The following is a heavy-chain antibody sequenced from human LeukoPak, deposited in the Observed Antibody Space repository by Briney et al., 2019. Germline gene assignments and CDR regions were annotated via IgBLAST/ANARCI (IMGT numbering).Heavy chain of an antibody. CDR3: GRAAGTTTGGMDV. CDR1: GFTFSSYA. CDR2: ISYDGSYK. J-gene: IGHJ6*02. Sequence: GGSLRLSCAASGFTFSSYALHWVRQAPGKGLEWVAVISYDGSYKYYADSVKGRFTMSRDNSKNTVYLQMNTLRVEETAVFYCGRAAGTTTGGMDVWGQGTTVTVSS. D-gene: IGHD1-14*01. V-gene: IGHV3-30-3*01.